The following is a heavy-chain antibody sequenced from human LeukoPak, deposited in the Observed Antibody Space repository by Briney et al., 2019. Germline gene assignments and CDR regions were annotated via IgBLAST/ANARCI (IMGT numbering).Heavy chain of an antibody. CDR1: GFTFSSYA. D-gene: IGHD1-7*01. CDR2: ISGSGGST. Sequence: GGSLRLSCVASGFTFSSYAMSWARQAPGKGLEWVSAISGSGGSTYYADSVKGRFTISRDNSKNTLYLHMNSLRAEDTAVYYCAKEGRRELYYYYMDVWGKGTTVTVSS. CDR3: AKEGRRELYYYYMDV. V-gene: IGHV3-23*01. J-gene: IGHJ6*03.